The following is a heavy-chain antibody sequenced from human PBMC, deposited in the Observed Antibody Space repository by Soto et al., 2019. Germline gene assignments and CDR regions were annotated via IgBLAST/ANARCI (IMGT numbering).Heavy chain of an antibody. Sequence: QVQLVQSGAEVKKPGASVKVSCKASGYTFTNYDIHWVRQATGQGLEWMGWMNPDSGNTGQAKQFQGRVTMTRDTAISTAYMEMSSLRSEDTAVYYWARGRFRRTWFDPCVQGTLVTVSS. CDR3: ARGRFRRTWFDP. J-gene: IGHJ5*02. D-gene: IGHD3-16*01. CDR1: GYTFTNYD. CDR2: MNPDSGNT. V-gene: IGHV1-8*01.